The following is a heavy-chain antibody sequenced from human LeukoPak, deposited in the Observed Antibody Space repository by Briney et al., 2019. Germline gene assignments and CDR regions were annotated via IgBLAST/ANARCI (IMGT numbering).Heavy chain of an antibody. Sequence: GRSPRLSCAASGFTFDDYAMHWVRQAPGKGLECVSGISWNSGDIDYADSVKGRFTISRDNAKNSLYLQMNSLRPEDTALYYCAKDKGAYSNNHPFDHWGQGILVTVSS. J-gene: IGHJ4*02. D-gene: IGHD6-13*01. CDR2: ISWNSGDI. CDR3: AKDKGAYSNNHPFDH. V-gene: IGHV3-9*01. CDR1: GFTFDDYA.